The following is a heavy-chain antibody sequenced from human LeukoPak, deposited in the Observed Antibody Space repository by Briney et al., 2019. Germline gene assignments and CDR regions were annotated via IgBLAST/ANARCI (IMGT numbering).Heavy chain of an antibody. CDR2: IKSKTDGGTT. D-gene: IGHD5-12*01. CDR3: TTVAPSSGHRDY. Sequence: PGGSLRLSCAASGFTFSNAWMSWVRQDPGKGLEWVGRIKSKTDGGTTDYAAPVKGRFTISRDDSKNTLYLQMNSLKTEDTAVYYCTTVAPSSGHRDYWGQGTLVTVSS. CDR1: GFTFSNAW. J-gene: IGHJ4*02. V-gene: IGHV3-15*01.